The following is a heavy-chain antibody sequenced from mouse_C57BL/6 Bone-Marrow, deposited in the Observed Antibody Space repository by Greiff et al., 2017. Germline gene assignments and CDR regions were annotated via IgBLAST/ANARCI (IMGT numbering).Heavy chain of an antibody. CDR2: IDPSDSET. CDR1: GYTFTSYW. CDR3: ARRDYYYGSSWFAY. V-gene: IGHV1-52*01. J-gene: IGHJ3*01. Sequence: QVQLQQPGAELVRPGSSVKLSCKASGYTFTSYWMHWVKQRPIQGLEWIGNIDPSDSETHYNQKFKDKATLTVDKSSSTAYMQLSILTSEDSAVYYCARRDYYYGSSWFAYWGQGTLVTVSA. D-gene: IGHD1-1*01.